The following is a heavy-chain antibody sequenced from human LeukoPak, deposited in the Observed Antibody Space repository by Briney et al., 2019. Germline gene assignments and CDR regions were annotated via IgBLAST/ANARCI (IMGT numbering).Heavy chain of an antibody. V-gene: IGHV3-74*01. CDR1: GFTFSSSG. D-gene: IGHD3-16*01. Sequence: GGSLRLSCAASGFTFSSSGMHWVRRAPGKGLVWVSRINSDGSSTNYADSVKGRFTISRDNSKNTLYLQINSLRAEDTAVYFCARGQFRLSNYDGVAFDYWGQGTLVTVSS. CDR2: INSDGSST. CDR3: ARGQFRLSNYDGVAFDY. J-gene: IGHJ4*02.